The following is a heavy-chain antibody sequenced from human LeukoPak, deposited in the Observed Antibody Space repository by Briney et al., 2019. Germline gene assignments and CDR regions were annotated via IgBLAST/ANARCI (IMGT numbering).Heavy chain of an antibody. D-gene: IGHD5-18*01. J-gene: IGHJ6*03. CDR1: GYTFTGYY. Sequence: ASVKVSCKASGYTFTGYYIHWVRQAPGQGPEWMGGMNPNSGNTGYAQKFQGRVTMTRNTSISTAYMELIRLRSEDSAVYYCARGTGYSYGLYYYYYMDVWGKGTTVTISS. CDR2: MNPNSGNT. V-gene: IGHV1-8*02. CDR3: ARGTGYSYGLYYYYYMDV.